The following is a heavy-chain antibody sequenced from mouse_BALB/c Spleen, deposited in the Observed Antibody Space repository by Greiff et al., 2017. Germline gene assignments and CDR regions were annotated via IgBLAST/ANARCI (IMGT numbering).Heavy chain of an antibody. CDR2: ISSGGGST. Sequence: EVQRVESGGGLVKPGGSLKLSCAASGFAFSSYDMSWVRQTPEKRLEWVAYISSGGGSTYYPDTVKGRFTISRDNAKNTLYLQMSSLKSEDTAMYYCARRGKSGLYAMDYWGQGTSVTVSS. V-gene: IGHV5-12-1*01. J-gene: IGHJ4*01. CDR3: ARRGKSGLYAMDY. D-gene: IGHD1-3*01. CDR1: GFAFSSYD.